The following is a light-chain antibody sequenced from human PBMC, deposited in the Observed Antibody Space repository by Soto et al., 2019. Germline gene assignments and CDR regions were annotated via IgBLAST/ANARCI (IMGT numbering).Light chain of an antibody. CDR1: SSDVGDYKY. J-gene: IGLJ1*01. CDR2: VNS. Sequence: QSALTQPASVSGSPGQSITISCTGTSSDVGDYKYVSWYQQHPDKAPKLIIFVNSNRPSGVSNRFSGSKSGNTASLTISGLQAEDEADYYCSSYTSSDTPYVFGPGTKLTVL. V-gene: IGLV2-14*01. CDR3: SSYTSSDTPYV.